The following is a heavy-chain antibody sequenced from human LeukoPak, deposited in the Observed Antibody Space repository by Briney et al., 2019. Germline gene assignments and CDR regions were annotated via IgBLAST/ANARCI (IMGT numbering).Heavy chain of an antibody. CDR1: GFTFSSYA. CDR2: ISGSGGST. V-gene: IGHV3-23*01. CDR3: AKTKGYCSSTSCKNNWFAP. D-gene: IGHD2-2*01. J-gene: IGHJ5*02. Sequence: GGSLRLSCAASGFTFSSYAMSWVRQAPGKGLEGVSAISGSGGSTYYADSVKGRFTISRDNSKNTLYLQMNSLRAEDTAVYYCAKTKGYCSSTSCKNNWFAPWGQGTLVTVSS.